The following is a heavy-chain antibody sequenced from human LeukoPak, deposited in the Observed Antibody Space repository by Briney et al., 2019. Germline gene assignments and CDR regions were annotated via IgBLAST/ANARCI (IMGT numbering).Heavy chain of an antibody. CDR2: IYYSGST. CDR3: ASIVFGDRPYYYYGMDV. J-gene: IGHJ6*02. V-gene: IGHV4-59*01. Sequence: SETLSLTCTVSGCSFSSYYRSWVRQPPGKGLEWIGYIYYSGSTNYNPSLKSRVTISVDTSKDQFSLKLSSVTAADTAVYYCASIVFGDRPYYYYGMDVWGQGTTVTVSS. D-gene: IGHD3-10*02. CDR1: GCSFSSYY.